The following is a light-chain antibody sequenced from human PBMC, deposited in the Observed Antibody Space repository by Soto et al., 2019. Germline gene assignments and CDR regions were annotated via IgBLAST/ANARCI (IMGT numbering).Light chain of an antibody. V-gene: IGKV3-20*01. CDR1: QSINSN. J-gene: IGKJ1*01. CDR3: QQYGSSPWT. Sequence: EIVMTQSPATLSLSPGERATLSCRASQSINSNLAWYQQKPGQAPSLLIYGASSRATGIPDRFSGSGSGTDFTLTISRLEPEDFAVYYCQQYGSSPWTFGQGTKVDIK. CDR2: GAS.